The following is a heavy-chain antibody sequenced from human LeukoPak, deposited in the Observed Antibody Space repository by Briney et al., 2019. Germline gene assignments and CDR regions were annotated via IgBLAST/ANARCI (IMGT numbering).Heavy chain of an antibody. CDR1: GYTFTSYG. Sequence: GASVKVSCKASGYTFTSYGISWVRQAPGQGLEWMGWISAYNGNTNYAQKLQGRVTMTTDTSTSTAYMELRSLRSDDTAVYYCARDIGESGSSEEIDYWGQGTLVTVSS. V-gene: IGHV1-18*01. CDR3: ARDIGESGSSEEIDY. J-gene: IGHJ4*02. D-gene: IGHD1-26*01. CDR2: ISAYNGNT.